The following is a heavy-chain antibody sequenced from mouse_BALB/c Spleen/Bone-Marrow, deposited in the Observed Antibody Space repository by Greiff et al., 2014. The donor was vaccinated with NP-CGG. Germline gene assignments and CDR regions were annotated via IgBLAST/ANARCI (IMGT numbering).Heavy chain of an antibody. V-gene: IGHV1S29*02. J-gene: IGHJ3*01. CDR2: IYPYNGGT. Sequence: EVHLVESGPELVKPGASVKISCKASGYTFTDYNMHWVKQSHGKSLERIGYIYPYNGGTGYNQKFKSKATMTVDNSSSTAYMELRSLTSEDSAVYYCARRFITTAAWFAYWGQGTLVTVSA. CDR1: GYTFTDYN. D-gene: IGHD1-2*01. CDR3: ARRFITTAAWFAY.